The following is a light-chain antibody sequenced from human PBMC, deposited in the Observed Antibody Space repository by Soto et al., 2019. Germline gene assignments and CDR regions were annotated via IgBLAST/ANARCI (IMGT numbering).Light chain of an antibody. V-gene: IGKV1-6*01. Sequence: AIQMTQSPSSRSASVGDRVTITCRASQGIRNHLGWYQQKPGTAPKLLICAASNLQSGVPSRFSGSGSDTDFTLTITSLRPEDSAIYYCLQDYHYPYTFGQGTKLEI. CDR3: LQDYHYPYT. J-gene: IGKJ2*01. CDR1: QGIRNH. CDR2: AAS.